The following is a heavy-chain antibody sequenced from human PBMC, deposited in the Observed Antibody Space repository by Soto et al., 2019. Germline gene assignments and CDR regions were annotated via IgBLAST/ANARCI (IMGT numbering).Heavy chain of an antibody. Sequence: SETLSLTCTVSGGSMSPYFWSWIRQSPGKGLEWIGYIYYSGTTNYNPSFKSRVTTLLDTSKNQFSLKLVSLTAADTAFYYCARGRGGTYDAFDIWGPGALVTVSS. CDR2: IYYSGTT. V-gene: IGHV4-59*01. J-gene: IGHJ3*02. CDR1: GGSMSPYF. D-gene: IGHD1-26*01. CDR3: ARGRGGTYDAFDI.